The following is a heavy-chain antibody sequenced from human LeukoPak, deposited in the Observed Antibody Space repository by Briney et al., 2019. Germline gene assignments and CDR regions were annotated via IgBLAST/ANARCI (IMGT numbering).Heavy chain of an antibody. Sequence: GGSLRLSCAASRFTFSSYAMTWVRQPPGKGLEWVSSISNGAGSTYYADSVRGRFSISRDNSKNTVSLQMNSLRAEDTAIYYCAKDRGIISDYWGQGTLVTVSS. CDR1: RFTFSSYA. D-gene: IGHD3-10*01. CDR3: AKDRGIISDY. CDR2: ISNGAGST. J-gene: IGHJ4*02. V-gene: IGHV3-23*01.